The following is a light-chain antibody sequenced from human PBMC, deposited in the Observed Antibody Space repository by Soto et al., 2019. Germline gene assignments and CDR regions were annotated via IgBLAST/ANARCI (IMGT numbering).Light chain of an antibody. J-gene: IGKJ5*01. CDR3: QQRSNWPPNT. CDR2: GAS. V-gene: IGKV3-11*01. CDR1: QSVSSS. Sequence: EIVLTQSPATLSLSPGERATLSCRASQSVSSSLAWYQQKPGQAPRLLIYGASTRATGIPARFSGSGSGTDFTLTISSLEPEDFAVYYCQQRSNWPPNTFGQGTRLEI.